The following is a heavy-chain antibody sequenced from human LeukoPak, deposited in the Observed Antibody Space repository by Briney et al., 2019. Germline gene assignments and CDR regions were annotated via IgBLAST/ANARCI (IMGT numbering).Heavy chain of an antibody. D-gene: IGHD3-10*01. CDR2: VIPIFGTA. CDR3: AKDSEGSGSYSTPGFDP. J-gene: IGHJ5*02. V-gene: IGHV1-69*01. Sequence: SVKVSCKASGGTFSSYAISWVRQAPGQGLEWMGGVIPIFGTANYAQKFQGRVTITADESTSTAYMELSSLRSEDTAVYYCAKDSEGSGSYSTPGFDPWGQGTLVTVSS. CDR1: GGTFSSYA.